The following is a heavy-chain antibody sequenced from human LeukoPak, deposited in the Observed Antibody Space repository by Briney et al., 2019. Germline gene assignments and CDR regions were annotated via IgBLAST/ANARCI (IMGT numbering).Heavy chain of an antibody. V-gene: IGHV3-7*04. D-gene: IGHD3-22*01. CDR1: GFTFSRYW. Sequence: RGSLRLSCAASGFTFSRYWMSWVRQAPGKGLEWVANIRQDGSEKYYVDSVKGRFTISRDNAKNSLYLQMNSLRAEDTAVYYCARGDYYDSSDYYIDAFDIWGQGTMVTVSS. CDR3: ARGDYYDSSDYYIDAFDI. CDR2: IRQDGSEK. J-gene: IGHJ3*02.